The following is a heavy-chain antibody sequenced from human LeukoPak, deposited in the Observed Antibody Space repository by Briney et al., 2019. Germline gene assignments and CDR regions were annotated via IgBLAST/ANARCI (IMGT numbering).Heavy chain of an antibody. CDR2: IYYSGST. D-gene: IGHD5-12*01. CDR1: GGSISSGDYY. Sequence: SETLSLTCTVSGGSISSGDYYWSWIRQPPGTGLEWIGYIYYSGSTYYNPSLKSRVTISVDTSKNQFSLKLSSVTAADTAVYYCARYYSGYDLDYWGQGTLVTVSS. V-gene: IGHV4-30-4*01. J-gene: IGHJ4*02. CDR3: ARYYSGYDLDY.